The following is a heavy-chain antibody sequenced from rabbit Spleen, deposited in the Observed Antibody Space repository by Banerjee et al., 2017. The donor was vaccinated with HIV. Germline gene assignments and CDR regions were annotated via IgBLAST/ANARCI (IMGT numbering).Heavy chain of an antibody. V-gene: IGHV1S40*01. CDR1: EVSFSFNSY. Sequence: QSLEESGGGLVKPGASLTLTCTASEVSFSFNSYMCWVRQAPGKGLEWIACIDIGDSAFTYFASWAKGRFTISKTSSTTVTLQMTSLTAADTATYFCARDSSSSFSSYGMDLWGPGTLVTVS. CDR3: ARDSSSSFSSYGMDL. D-gene: IGHD1-1*01. CDR2: IDIGDSAFT. J-gene: IGHJ6*01.